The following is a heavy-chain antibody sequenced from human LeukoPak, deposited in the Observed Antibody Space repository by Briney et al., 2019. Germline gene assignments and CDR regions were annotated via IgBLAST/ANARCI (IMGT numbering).Heavy chain of an antibody. Sequence: SETLSLTCAVYGGSFSGYYWSWIRQPPGKGLEWIGEINHSGSTNYNPSLKSRVTISVDTSKSQFSLKLSSVTAADTAVYYCARGGPLYMMVRKVGPALDYWGQGTLVTVSS. CDR2: INHSGST. CDR1: GGSFSGYY. V-gene: IGHV4-34*01. CDR3: ARGGPLYMMVRKVGPALDY. D-gene: IGHD3-10*01. J-gene: IGHJ4*02.